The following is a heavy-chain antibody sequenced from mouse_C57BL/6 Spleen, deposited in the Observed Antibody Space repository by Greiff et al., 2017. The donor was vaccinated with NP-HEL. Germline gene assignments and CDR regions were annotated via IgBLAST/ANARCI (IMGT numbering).Heavy chain of an antibody. D-gene: IGHD2-12*01. CDR2: ISDGGSYT. Sequence: EVKLVESGGGLVKPGGSLKLSCAASGFTFSSYAMSWVRQTPEKRLEWVATISDGGSYTYYPDNVKGRFTISRDNAKNNLYLQMSHLKSEDTAMYYCARDHYNWFAYWGQGTLVTVSA. V-gene: IGHV5-4*01. CDR3: ARDHYNWFAY. CDR1: GFTFSSYA. J-gene: IGHJ3*01.